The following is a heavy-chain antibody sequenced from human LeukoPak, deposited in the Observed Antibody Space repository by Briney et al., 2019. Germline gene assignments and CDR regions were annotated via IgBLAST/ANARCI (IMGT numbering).Heavy chain of an antibody. CDR3: AFPGRERYCSSTSCYYGYY. CDR2: ISGIVVST. V-gene: IGHV3-23*01. D-gene: IGHD2-2*01. CDR1: GFTFSSYA. J-gene: IGHJ4*02. Sequence: SGRCLRLSCAASGFTFSSYAMSWVRQAPGKGLEWGSAISGIVVSTDHTDSVKGRFTTSRDNSKNTLYLQMNSLSAEDTAVYYCAFPGRERYCSSTSCYYGYYWGQGTLVTVSS.